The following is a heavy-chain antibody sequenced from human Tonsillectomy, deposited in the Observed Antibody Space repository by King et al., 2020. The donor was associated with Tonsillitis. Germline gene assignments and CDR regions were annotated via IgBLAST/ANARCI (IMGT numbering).Heavy chain of an antibody. J-gene: IGHJ3*02. CDR2: IKSKTDGGTT. CDR1: GFTFSNAW. CDR3: TTDWELGPHDAFDI. V-gene: IGHV3-15*01. Sequence: VQLVESGGGLVKPGGSLRLSCAASGFTFSNAWMSWVRQAPGKGLEWVGRIKSKTDGGTTDYAAPVKGRFTISRDDSKNTLYLQMNSLKTEDTAVYYCTTDWELGPHDAFDIWGQGTMVTVSS. D-gene: IGHD1-26*01.